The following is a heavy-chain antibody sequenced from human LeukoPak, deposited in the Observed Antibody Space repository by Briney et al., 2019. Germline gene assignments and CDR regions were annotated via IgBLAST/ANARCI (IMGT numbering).Heavy chain of an antibody. D-gene: IGHD3-22*01. Sequence: GGSLRLSCAASGFTFSSYAMHWVRQAPGKGLEWVAVISYDGSNKYYADSVKGRFTISRDNSKNTLYLQMNSLRAEDTAVYYCARDPPYDSSGYYYPEAFDIWGQGTMVTVSS. CDR1: GFTFSSYA. V-gene: IGHV3-30-3*01. J-gene: IGHJ3*02. CDR2: ISYDGSNK. CDR3: ARDPPYDSSGYYYPEAFDI.